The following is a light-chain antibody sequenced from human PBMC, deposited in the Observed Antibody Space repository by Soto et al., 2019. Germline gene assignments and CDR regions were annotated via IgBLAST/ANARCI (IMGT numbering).Light chain of an antibody. Sequence: QSVRTQPPSASGTPGQRVTISCSGSSSNIGGNPVNWYQQLPATAPKLLIYNNNERPSGVPDRFSGSKSGTSASLAISGLQSEDEADYYCAAWDDSLTSRYVFGTGTRSPS. J-gene: IGLJ1*01. CDR2: NNN. CDR1: SSNIGGNP. CDR3: AAWDDSLTSRYV. V-gene: IGLV1-44*01.